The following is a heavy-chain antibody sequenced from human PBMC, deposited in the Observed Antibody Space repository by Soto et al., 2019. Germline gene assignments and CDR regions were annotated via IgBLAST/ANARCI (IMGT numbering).Heavy chain of an antibody. Sequence: PVGSLRLSCAASGFTFSSYAMSWVRQAPGKGLEWVSAISGSGGSTYYADSVKGRFTISRDNSRNTLYLQMNSLRAEDTAVYYCAKGRSGWDLKTQNLDYWGQGTLVTVSS. CDR1: GFTFSSYA. V-gene: IGHV3-23*01. J-gene: IGHJ4*02. D-gene: IGHD6-19*01. CDR2: ISGSGGST. CDR3: AKGRSGWDLKTQNLDY.